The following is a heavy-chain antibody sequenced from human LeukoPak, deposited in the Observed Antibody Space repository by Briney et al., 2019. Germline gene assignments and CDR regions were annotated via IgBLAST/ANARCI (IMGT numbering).Heavy chain of an antibody. CDR2: IYSDTST. CDR3: ARDLGAAEPLSDY. D-gene: IGHD6-13*01. V-gene: IGHV3-53*01. CDR1: GFTVSSNY. Sequence: GGSLRLSCAASGFTVSSNYMSCVRQAPGKGLEWGSVIYSDTSTYYADSVKGRFTISRDNAKNSLYLQMNSLRAEDTAVYYCARDLGAAEPLSDYWGQGTLVTVSS. J-gene: IGHJ4*02.